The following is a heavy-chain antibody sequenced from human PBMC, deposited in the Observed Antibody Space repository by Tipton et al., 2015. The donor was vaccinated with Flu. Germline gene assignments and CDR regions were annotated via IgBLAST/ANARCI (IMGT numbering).Heavy chain of an antibody. V-gene: IGHV4-38-2*01. CDR1: GDSIGSGYY. D-gene: IGHD3-10*01. J-gene: IGHJ4*02. CDR3: ARSTYYYGSGSSDY. Sequence: TLSLTCAVSGDSIGSGYYWGWIRQPPGKGLEWIGCISHSGRTYYNPSLKSRVTISVDTAKNQFSQRLSSVTAADTAVYYCARSTYYYGSGSSDYWGQGTLVAVSS. CDR2: ISHSGRT.